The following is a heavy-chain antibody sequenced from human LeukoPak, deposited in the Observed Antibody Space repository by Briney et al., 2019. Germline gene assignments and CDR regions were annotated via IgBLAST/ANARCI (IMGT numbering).Heavy chain of an antibody. Sequence: SSETLSLTCTVFGASFSDYYWSWIRQPPGKGLEWIGEINHSGSTNYNPSLKSRVTISVDTSKNQFSLKLSSVTAADTAVYYCASWSRYSGYGDYWGQGTLVTVSS. D-gene: IGHD5-12*01. V-gene: IGHV4-34*01. CDR2: INHSGST. CDR3: ASWSRYSGYGDY. CDR1: GASFSDYY. J-gene: IGHJ4*02.